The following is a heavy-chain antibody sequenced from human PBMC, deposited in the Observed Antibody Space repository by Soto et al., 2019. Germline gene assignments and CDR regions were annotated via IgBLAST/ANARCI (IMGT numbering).Heavy chain of an antibody. CDR3: ARVYSIAVAGTIGY. Sequence: ASVKVSCKASGCTFTSYDINWVRQATGQGLEWMGWMNPNSGNTGYAQKFQGRVTMTRNTSISTAYMELSSLRSEDTAVYYCARVYSIAVAGTIGYWGQGTLVTVSS. CDR1: GCTFTSYD. J-gene: IGHJ4*02. V-gene: IGHV1-8*01. D-gene: IGHD6-19*01. CDR2: MNPNSGNT.